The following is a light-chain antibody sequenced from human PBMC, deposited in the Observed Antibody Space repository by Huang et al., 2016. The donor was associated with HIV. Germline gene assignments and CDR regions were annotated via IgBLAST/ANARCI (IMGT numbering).Light chain of an antibody. CDR1: QSVSSN. V-gene: IGKV3-15*01. CDR3: QQYQDWPRT. CDR2: GAS. J-gene: IGKJ1*01. Sequence: EIVMTQSPGTLSLSPGDRATLFCRPSQSVSSNLAWYQHKPGQAPRLLIYGASTRATGVPARFSGSGSGTEFTLTISSLQSDDFVVYYCQQYQDWPRTFGQGTKVEIK.